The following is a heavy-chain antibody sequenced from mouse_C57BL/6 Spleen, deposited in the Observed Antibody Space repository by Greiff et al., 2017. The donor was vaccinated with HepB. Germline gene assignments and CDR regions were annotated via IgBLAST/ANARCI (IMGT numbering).Heavy chain of an antibody. J-gene: IGHJ4*01. CDR1: GFSLTSYG. CDR3: ANSNNYYGSSYYYAMDY. Sequence: VQLVESGPGLVQPSQSLSITCTVSGFSLTSYGVHWVRQSPGKGLEWLGVIWRGGSTDYNAAFMSRLSITKDNSKSQVFFKMNSLQADDTAIYYCANSNNYYGSSYYYAMDYWGQGTSVTVSS. D-gene: IGHD1-1*01. V-gene: IGHV2-5*01. CDR2: IWRGGST.